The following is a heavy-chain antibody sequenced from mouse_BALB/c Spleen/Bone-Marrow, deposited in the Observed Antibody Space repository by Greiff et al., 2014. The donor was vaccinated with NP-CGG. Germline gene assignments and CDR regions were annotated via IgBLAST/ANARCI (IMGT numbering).Heavy chain of an antibody. CDR3: ASNWGYAMDY. J-gene: IGHJ4*01. V-gene: IGHV2-2*02. Sequence: QVQLQQSGPGLVQPSPSLSITCTVSGFSLTSYGVHWVRQSPGKGLEWLGVIWGGGSTDYNAAFISRLSISKDNSKSQVFFKMNSLQANDTAIYYCASNWGYAMDYWGQGTSVTVSS. D-gene: IGHD4-1*01. CDR1: GFSLTSYG. CDR2: IWGGGST.